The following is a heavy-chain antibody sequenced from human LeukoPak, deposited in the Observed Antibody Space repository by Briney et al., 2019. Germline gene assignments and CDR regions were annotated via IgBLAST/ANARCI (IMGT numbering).Heavy chain of an antibody. Sequence: GGSLRLSCAASGFTFSDYYMSWIRQAPGKGLEWVSYISSSGSTIYYADSVKGRFTISRDNAKNSLYLQMNSLRAEDTAVYYCARNIGGINYDYVWGSYRFRLDPWGQGTLVTVSS. D-gene: IGHD3-16*02. CDR3: ARNIGGINYDYVWGSYRFRLDP. CDR1: GFTFSDYY. CDR2: ISSSGSTI. V-gene: IGHV3-11*04. J-gene: IGHJ5*02.